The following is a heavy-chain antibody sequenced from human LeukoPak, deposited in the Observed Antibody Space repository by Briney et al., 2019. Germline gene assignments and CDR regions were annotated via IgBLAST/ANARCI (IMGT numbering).Heavy chain of an antibody. V-gene: IGHV1-18*01. J-gene: IGHJ4*02. CDR3: ARDSGSSTSWLVVEYYLDY. CDR2: ISAYNGNK. D-gene: IGHD2-2*01. CDR1: GYTFTSYG. Sequence: ASVKVSCKASGYTFTSYGISWVRQAPGQGLEWMGWISAYNGNKNYAQKLQGRVTMTTDTSTSTAYMELRSLRSDDTAVYYCARDSGSSTSWLVVEYYLDYWGQGTLVTVSS.